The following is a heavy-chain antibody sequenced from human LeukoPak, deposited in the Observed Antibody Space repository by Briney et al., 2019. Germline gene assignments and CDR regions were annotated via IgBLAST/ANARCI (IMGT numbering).Heavy chain of an antibody. J-gene: IGHJ6*02. CDR2: INPSGGST. CDR1: GYTFTSYY. CDR3: ARDLRFLEWLFGATSDYYYGMDV. V-gene: IGHV1-46*01. Sequence: ASVKVSCKASGYTFTSYYMHWVRQAPGQGLEWMGIINPSGGSTSYAQKLQGRVTMTTDTSTSTAYMELRSLRSDDTAVYYCARDLRFLEWLFGATSDYYYGMDVWGQGTTVTVSS. D-gene: IGHD3-3*01.